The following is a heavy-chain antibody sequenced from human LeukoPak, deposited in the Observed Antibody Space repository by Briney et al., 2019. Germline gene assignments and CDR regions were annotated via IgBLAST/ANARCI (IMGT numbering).Heavy chain of an antibody. V-gene: IGHV3-9*01. J-gene: IGHJ5*02. CDR1: GFTFDDYA. CDR3: ARGCYDSSGYCGFDP. Sequence: GGSLRLSCAASGFTFDDYAMHWVRQAPGKGLEWVSGISWNSGSIGYADSVKGRFTISRDNAKNSLYLQMNSLRAEDTAVYYCARGCYDSSGYCGFDPWGQGTLVTVSS. CDR2: ISWNSGSI. D-gene: IGHD3-22*01.